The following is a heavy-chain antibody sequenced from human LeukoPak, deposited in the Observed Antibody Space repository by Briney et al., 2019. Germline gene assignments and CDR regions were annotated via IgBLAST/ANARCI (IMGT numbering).Heavy chain of an antibody. CDR2: IKSKTDDGTT. CDR3: TTGTDIVVVPAAIAFDY. CDR1: GFTFSNAW. V-gene: IGHV3-15*01. Sequence: GGSLRLSCAASGFTFSNAWMSWVRQAPGKGLEWVGRIKSKTDDGTTDYAAPVKGRFTISRDDSKNTLYLQMNSLKTEDTAVYYCTTGTDIVVVPAAIAFDYWGQGTLVTVSS. D-gene: IGHD2-2*01. J-gene: IGHJ4*02.